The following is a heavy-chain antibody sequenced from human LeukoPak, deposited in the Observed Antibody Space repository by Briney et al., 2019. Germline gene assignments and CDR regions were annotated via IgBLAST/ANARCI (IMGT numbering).Heavy chain of an antibody. CDR1: GGSVSSAIYY. D-gene: IGHD5-24*01. Sequence: SETLSLTCTVSGGSVSSAIYYWSWIRQPPGKGLEWIGYIFSSGTTNYNPSLKSRVTMSVDTSKNQFSLKMSSVTAADTAVYFCARGRDEYKIGNWGRGTLVTVSS. V-gene: IGHV4-61*01. CDR2: IFSSGTT. CDR3: ARGRDEYKIGN. J-gene: IGHJ4*02.